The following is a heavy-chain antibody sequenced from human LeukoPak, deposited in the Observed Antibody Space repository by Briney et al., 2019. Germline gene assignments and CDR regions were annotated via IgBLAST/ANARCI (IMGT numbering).Heavy chain of an antibody. V-gene: IGHV3-49*03. CDR3: TRDKDYDFWSGYYTYYYYYMDV. D-gene: IGHD3-3*01. J-gene: IGHJ6*03. Sequence: GGSLRLSCTASGFTFGDYAMSWFRQAPGKGLEWEGFIRSKAYGETTEYAASGKGRFTISRDDSKSIAYLQMNSLKTEDTAVYYCTRDKDYDFWSGYYTYYYYYMDVWGKGTTVTVSS. CDR2: IRSKAYGETT. CDR1: GFTFGDYA.